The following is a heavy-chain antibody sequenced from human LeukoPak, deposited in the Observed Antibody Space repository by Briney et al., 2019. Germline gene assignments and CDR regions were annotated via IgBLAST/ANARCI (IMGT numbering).Heavy chain of an antibody. CDR2: IGTAGDP. Sequence: PGGSLRLSCAASGFTFSSYDMHWVRQATGKGLEWVSAIGTAGDPYYPGSVKGRFTISRENAKNSLYLQVNSLRAGDTAVYYCARGGTDYYGSDPRYGMDVWGKGTTVTVSS. CDR3: ARGGTDYYGSDPRYGMDV. CDR1: GFTFSSYD. D-gene: IGHD3-10*01. V-gene: IGHV3-13*05. J-gene: IGHJ6*04.